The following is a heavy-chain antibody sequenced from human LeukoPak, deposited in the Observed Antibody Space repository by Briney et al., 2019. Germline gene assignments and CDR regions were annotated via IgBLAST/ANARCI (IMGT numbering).Heavy chain of an antibody. CDR3: VRYNWISGVY. V-gene: IGHV3-74*01. CDR2: ISNDGRST. D-gene: IGHD1-1*01. CDR1: GFTFSSYY. Sequence: GGSLRLSCAASGFTFSSYYMYWVRQAPGKGLVWVSRISNDGRSTAYADSVKGRFTISRDNAKNTLYLQMNSLRAEDTAVYYCVRYNWISGVYWGQGTLVTVSS. J-gene: IGHJ4*02.